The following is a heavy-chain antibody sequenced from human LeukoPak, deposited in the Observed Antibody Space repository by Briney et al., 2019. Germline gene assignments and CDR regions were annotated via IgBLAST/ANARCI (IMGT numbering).Heavy chain of an antibody. Sequence: QPGRSLRLSCAASGFTFDDYAMHWVRQAPGKGLEWVSGISWNSGSIGYADSVMGRFTISRDNAKNSLYLQMNSLRAEDTALYYCAKAAATVTTFDYWGQGTLVTVSS. D-gene: IGHD4-17*01. V-gene: IGHV3-9*01. CDR3: AKAAATVTTFDY. CDR1: GFTFDDYA. J-gene: IGHJ4*02. CDR2: ISWNSGSI.